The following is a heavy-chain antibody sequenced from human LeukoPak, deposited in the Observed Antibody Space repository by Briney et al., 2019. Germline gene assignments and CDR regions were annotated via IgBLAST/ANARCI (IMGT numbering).Heavy chain of an antibody. Sequence: GGSLRLSCAASGFTFSSYDMHWVRQATGKGLEWVSAISTAGDTYYPGSVKGRFTISRENAKNSLYLQMNSLRAGDTAVYYCARGVTEYYYGSGSFTNYYYYMDVWGKGTTVTISS. V-gene: IGHV3-13*01. J-gene: IGHJ6*03. CDR2: ISTAGDT. CDR1: GFTFSSYD. D-gene: IGHD3-10*01. CDR3: ARGVTEYYYGSGSFTNYYYYMDV.